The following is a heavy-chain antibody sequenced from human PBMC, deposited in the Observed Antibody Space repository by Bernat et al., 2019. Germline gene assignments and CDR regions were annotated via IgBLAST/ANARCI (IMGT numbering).Heavy chain of an antibody. CDR2: TSYDGSNK. V-gene: IGHV3-30*01. D-gene: IGHD6-13*01. J-gene: IGHJ4*02. CDR1: GFSFSNYT. Sequence: QVQLVESGGGVVQSGRSLRLSCAASGFSFSNYTMHWVRQAPGKGLEWVAVTSYDGSNKYYADSVKGRFTISRDNSKNTLYLQMNSLRDEDTAVYYCARGAYSSSWYGDYWCQGTLVTVSS. CDR3: ARGAYSSSWYGDY.